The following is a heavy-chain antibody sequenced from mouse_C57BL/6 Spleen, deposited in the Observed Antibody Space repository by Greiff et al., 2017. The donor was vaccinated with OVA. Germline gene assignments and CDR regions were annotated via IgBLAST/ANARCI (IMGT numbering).Heavy chain of an antibody. CDR1: GFTFSDFY. D-gene: IGHD4-1*01. Sequence: LVESGGGLVQSGRSLRLSCATSGFTFSDFYMEWVRQAPGKGLEWIAASRNKANDYTTEYSASVKGRFIVSRDTSQSILYLQMNALRAEDTAIYYCARDDWDDYAMDYWGQGTSVTVSS. V-gene: IGHV7-1*01. J-gene: IGHJ4*01. CDR3: ARDDWDDYAMDY. CDR2: SRNKANDYTT.